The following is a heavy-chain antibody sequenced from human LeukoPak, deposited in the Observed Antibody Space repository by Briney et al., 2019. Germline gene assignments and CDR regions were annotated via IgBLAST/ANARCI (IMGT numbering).Heavy chain of an antibody. Sequence: PSETLSLTCTVSGGSISSGGYYWSWIRQPPGKGLEWIGYIYHSGSTYYNPCLKSRVTISVDRSKNQFSLKLSSVTAADTAVYYCARGGIVWFDPWGQGTLVTVSS. CDR3: ARGGIVWFDP. D-gene: IGHD2-15*01. V-gene: IGHV4-30-2*01. J-gene: IGHJ5*02. CDR2: IYHSGST. CDR1: GGSISSGGYY.